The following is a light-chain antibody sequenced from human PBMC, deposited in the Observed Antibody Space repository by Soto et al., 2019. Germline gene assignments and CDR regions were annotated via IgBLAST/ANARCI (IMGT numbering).Light chain of an antibody. J-gene: IGKJ1*01. CDR1: QSISTW. Sequence: DIQMTQSPSTLSASVGDRVTITCRASQSISTWLAWYQQKSGKAPKLLIYEASSLGSGVPSRFSDSGSGTEFTLTISSLQPDDFATYYSQQYNSYSETFGQGTKVDIK. V-gene: IGKV1-5*03. CDR2: EAS. CDR3: QQYNSYSET.